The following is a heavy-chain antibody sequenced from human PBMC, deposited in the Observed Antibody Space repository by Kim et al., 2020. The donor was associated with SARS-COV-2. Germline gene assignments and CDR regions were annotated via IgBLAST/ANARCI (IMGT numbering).Heavy chain of an antibody. CDR2: ISYDGSNK. D-gene: IGHD6-19*01. CDR3: ATPRDQYSSGWCSSFDY. Sequence: GGSLRLSCAASGFTFSSYAMHWVRQAPGKGLEWVAVISYDGSNKYYVDSVKGRFTISRDNSKNTLYLQMNSLRAEDTAVYYCATPRDQYSSGWCSSFDYWGQGTLVTVSS. V-gene: IGHV3-30*04. J-gene: IGHJ4*02. CDR1: GFTFSSYA.